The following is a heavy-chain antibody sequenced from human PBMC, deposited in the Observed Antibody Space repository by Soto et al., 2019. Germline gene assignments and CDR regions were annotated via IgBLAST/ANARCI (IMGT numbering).Heavy chain of an antibody. Sequence: GGSLRLSCAASGSTFSDYYMSWIRQAPGKGLEWVSYISSSGSTIYYADSVKGRFTISRDNAKNSLYLQMNSLGAEDTAVYYCARAGWVAATHFDYWGQGTLVTVSS. CDR2: ISSSGSTI. CDR3: ARAGWVAATHFDY. CDR1: GSTFSDYY. D-gene: IGHD2-15*01. J-gene: IGHJ4*02. V-gene: IGHV3-11*01.